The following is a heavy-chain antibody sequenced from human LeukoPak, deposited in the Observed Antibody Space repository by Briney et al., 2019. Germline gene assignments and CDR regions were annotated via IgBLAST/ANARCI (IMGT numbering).Heavy chain of an antibody. D-gene: IGHD2-15*01. J-gene: IGHJ4*02. CDR2: INDRGYT. CDR3: ARDPTTEVDVTYSIDF. V-gene: IGHV4-34*01. CDR1: GVFFSGYY. Sequence: PSETLSLTCAVYGVFFSGYYCNWIRQSPEKGLEWIGEINDRGYTNYNPSLKSRVTISVDTAKKQFSPKLSSVTAADTAVYYCARDPTTEVDVTYSIDFWGQGTLVAVSS.